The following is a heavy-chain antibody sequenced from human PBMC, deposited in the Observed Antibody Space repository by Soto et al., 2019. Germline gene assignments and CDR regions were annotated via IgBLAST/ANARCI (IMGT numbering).Heavy chain of an antibody. CDR1: GISLSTSGVG. J-gene: IGHJ3*02. Sequence: SGPTLVNPTQTLTLTCTLSGISLSTSGVGLGWIRQTPGKALEWLALVYWNDVKHYSPSLKSRLTITKDTSKNQAILTMTNMDPVDTATYYCARGLATLPVFAFDIWGQGTVVTV. CDR2: VYWNDVK. CDR3: ARGLATLPVFAFDI. D-gene: IGHD1-1*01. V-gene: IGHV2-5*01.